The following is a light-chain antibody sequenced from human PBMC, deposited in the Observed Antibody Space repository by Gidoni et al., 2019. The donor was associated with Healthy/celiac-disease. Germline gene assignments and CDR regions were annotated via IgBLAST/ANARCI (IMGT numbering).Light chain of an antibody. CDR2: GAS. V-gene: IGKV3-20*01. CDR1: QSVSSSY. Sequence: EIVLTQSPGTLSWSPGERATLSCRASQSVSSSYLAWYQQKPGQAPRLLIFGASSRATGIPDRFSGSGSGTDFTLSIRRLEPEDFAVYYCQQYGSSPLTFGGGTKVEIK. J-gene: IGKJ4*01. CDR3: QQYGSSPLT.